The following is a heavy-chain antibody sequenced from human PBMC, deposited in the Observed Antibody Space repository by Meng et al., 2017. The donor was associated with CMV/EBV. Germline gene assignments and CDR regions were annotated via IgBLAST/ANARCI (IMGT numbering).Heavy chain of an antibody. CDR2: IIPIFGTA. J-gene: IGHJ5*01. D-gene: IGHD3-3*01. CDR3: ARVTDFWSTPWGFDP. CDR1: GGTFSSYA. Sequence: SVKVSCKASGGTFSSYAISWVRQAPGQGLEWMGGIIPIFGTANYAQKFQGRVTITTDESTSTAYMELSSLRSEDTAVYYCARVTDFWSTPWGFDPWGQGTLVTVSS. V-gene: IGHV1-69*05.